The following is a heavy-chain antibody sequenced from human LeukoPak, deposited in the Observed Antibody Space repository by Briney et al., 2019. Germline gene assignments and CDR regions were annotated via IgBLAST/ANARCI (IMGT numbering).Heavy chain of an antibody. D-gene: IGHD6-19*01. CDR1: GYSISSGYY. CDR3: ARAETYSSGWYDPFFDY. V-gene: IGHV4-38-2*02. Sequence: PSETLSLTCTVSGYSISSGYYWGWIRQPPGKGLEWIGSIYHSGSSYYNPSLKSRVTTSVDTSKNQFSLKLRSVTAADTAVYHCARAETYSSGWYDPFFDYWGQGTLVTVST. CDR2: IYHSGSS. J-gene: IGHJ4*02.